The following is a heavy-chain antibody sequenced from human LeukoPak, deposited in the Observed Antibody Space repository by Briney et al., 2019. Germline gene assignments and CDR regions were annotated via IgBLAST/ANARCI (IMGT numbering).Heavy chain of an antibody. CDR2: ISENGRAK. CDR3: ARGGAAAARKRGIDY. D-gene: IGHD6-13*01. J-gene: IGHJ4*02. V-gene: IGHV3-7*03. Sequence: GGSLSLSCAASGFSFSNYWMSWVRQAPGKGLEWVASISENGRAKPYVASVRGRFTISRDNTKNSLYLQMNSLGVEDTAVYYCARGGAAAARKRGIDYWGQGTLVTVSS. CDR1: GFSFSNYW.